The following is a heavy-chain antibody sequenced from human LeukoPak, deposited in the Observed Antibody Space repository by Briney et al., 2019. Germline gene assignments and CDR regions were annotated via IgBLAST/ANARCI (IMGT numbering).Heavy chain of an antibody. CDR2: IIPIFGTA. V-gene: IGHV1-69*13. CDR3: ARWGRGCSSTSCYKDTWFDP. Sequence: SVKVSCKASGYTFTSYGISWVRQAPGQGLEWMGGIIPIFGTANYAQKFQGRVTITADESTSTAYMELSSLRSEDTAVYYCARWGRGCSSTSCYKDTWFDPWGQGTLVTVSS. J-gene: IGHJ5*02. CDR1: GYTFTSYG. D-gene: IGHD2-2*01.